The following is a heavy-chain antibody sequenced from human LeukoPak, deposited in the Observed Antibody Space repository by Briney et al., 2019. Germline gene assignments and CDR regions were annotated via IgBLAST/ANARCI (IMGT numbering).Heavy chain of an antibody. V-gene: IGHV4-61*01. CDR3: ARVSGYDILTGYYWELDY. CDR1: GVSVSSGSYY. J-gene: IGHJ4*02. D-gene: IGHD3-9*01. Sequence: SETLSLTCTVSGVSVSSGSYYWSWIRQPPGKGLEWIGYIYYSGSTNYNPSLKSRVTISVDTSKNQFSLKLSSVTAADTAVYYCARVSGYDILTGYYWELDYWGQGTLVTVSS. CDR2: IYYSGST.